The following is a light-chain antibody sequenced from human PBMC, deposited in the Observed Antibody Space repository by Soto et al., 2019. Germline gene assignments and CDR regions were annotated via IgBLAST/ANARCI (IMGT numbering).Light chain of an antibody. CDR1: QSVSSNF. J-gene: IGKJ1*01. Sequence: EVVMTLSPATLSVSTGETATLSCRANQSVSSNFLAWYQQKPGQAPRLLISGASNRATGIPDRFSGSGSGTDFTLTISRLEPEDFAVYYCQQYGSSPRTFGQGTKVDIK. V-gene: IGKV3-20*01. CDR2: GAS. CDR3: QQYGSSPRT.